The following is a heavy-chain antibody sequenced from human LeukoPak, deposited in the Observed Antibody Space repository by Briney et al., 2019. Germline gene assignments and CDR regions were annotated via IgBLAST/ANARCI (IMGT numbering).Heavy chain of an antibody. CDR3: AKRLFGDYYGMDV. Sequence: SETLSLTCTVSGGSIRSYYWSWIRQPPGKGLEWIGYVYYSGSTNYNPSLKSRVTISVDTSKNQFSLKLSSVTAADTAVYYCAKRLFGDYYGMDVWGQGTSVTDSS. V-gene: IGHV4-59*01. CDR2: VYYSGST. D-gene: IGHD3-3*01. CDR1: GGSIRSYY. J-gene: IGHJ6*02.